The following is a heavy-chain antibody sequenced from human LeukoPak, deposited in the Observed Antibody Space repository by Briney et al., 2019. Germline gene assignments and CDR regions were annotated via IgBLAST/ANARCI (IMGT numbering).Heavy chain of an antibody. J-gene: IGHJ3*02. D-gene: IGHD6-13*01. CDR1: GGSISTTSYY. CDR2: IYYTGIT. V-gene: IGHV4-39*01. CDR3: ARHSSRDAFDI. Sequence: PSETLSLTCTVSGGSISTTSYYWGWVRQPPGKGLEWIGSIYYTGITFYNATLKSRVTISVDTSKNQFSLELTSVTAADTALYYCARHSSRDAFDIWGQGTMVIVSS.